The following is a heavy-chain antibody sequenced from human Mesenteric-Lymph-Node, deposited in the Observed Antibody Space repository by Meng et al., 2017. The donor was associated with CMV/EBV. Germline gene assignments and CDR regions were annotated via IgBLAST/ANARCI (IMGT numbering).Heavy chain of an antibody. CDR1: GFTFSASW. J-gene: IGHJ4*02. CDR2: IKEDGGEK. Sequence: GESLKISCAASGFTFSASWMAWVRQAPGKGLEWVASIKEDGGEKQYVDSVKGQFTISRDNAKSSLFLQMDSLRVEDTAIYYCAKDIGYYTNYIFYWGQGTLVTVSS. D-gene: IGHD2-15*01. CDR3: AKDIGYYTNYIFY. V-gene: IGHV3-7*01.